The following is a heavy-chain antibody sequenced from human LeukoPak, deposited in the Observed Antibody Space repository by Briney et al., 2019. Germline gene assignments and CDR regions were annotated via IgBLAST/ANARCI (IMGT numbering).Heavy chain of an antibody. D-gene: IGHD3-22*01. CDR3: ARVYYDSSGYYYKAWYFDL. Sequence: GSLRLSCAASGFTVSSNYMSWVRQAPGKGLEWVSVIYSGGSTYYADSVKGRFTISRDNSKNTLYLQMNSLRAEDTAVYYCARVYYDSSGYYYKAWYFDLWGRGTLVTVSS. V-gene: IGHV3-53*01. CDR2: IYSGGST. CDR1: GFTVSSNY. J-gene: IGHJ2*01.